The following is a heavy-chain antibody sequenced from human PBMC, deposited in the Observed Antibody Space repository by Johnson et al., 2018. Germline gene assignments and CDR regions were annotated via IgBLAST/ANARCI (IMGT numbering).Heavy chain of an antibody. Sequence: EVQLLESGGGLVKPGGSLRLSCAASGFTFSSYSMNWVRQAPGKGLEWVSSISSSSSYIYYADSVKGRFTISRDNAKNSLYLQMNSLRAEDTAVYYCASIFGVVTPYYYYGMGVGGQGTTVTVSS. CDR3: ASIFGVVTPYYYYGMGV. CDR2: ISSSSSYI. D-gene: IGHD3-3*02. V-gene: IGHV3-21*01. CDR1: GFTFSSYS. J-gene: IGHJ6*02.